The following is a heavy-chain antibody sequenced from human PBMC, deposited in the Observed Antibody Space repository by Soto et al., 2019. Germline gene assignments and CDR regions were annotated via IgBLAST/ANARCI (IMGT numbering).Heavy chain of an antibody. D-gene: IGHD6-19*01. CDR2: ISTTSDAI. V-gene: IGHV3-48*02. CDR3: ARDGHVFGRGWSFDH. J-gene: IGHJ4*02. CDR1: GFTFSSYT. Sequence: GGSLRLSCSASGFTFSSYTINWVRQTPGKGLEWISYISTTSDAIYYADSVKGRFVISRDNAKNSLYLQMNSLRDEDSAVYYCARDGHVFGRGWSFDHWGQGTLVTVSS.